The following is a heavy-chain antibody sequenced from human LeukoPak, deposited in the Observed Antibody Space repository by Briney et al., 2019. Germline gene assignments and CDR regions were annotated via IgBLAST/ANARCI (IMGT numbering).Heavy chain of an antibody. V-gene: IGHV3-7*01. J-gene: IGHJ4*02. CDR3: ARDLSGGYSGFGFDY. D-gene: IGHD5-12*01. CDR1: GFTFSSYW. Sequence: GGSLRLSCAASGFTFSSYWMSWVRQAPGKGLEWVANIKQDGSEKYYVDSVKGRFTISRDNAKNSLYLQMNSLRAEDTAVYYCARDLSGGYSGFGFDYWGQGTLVTVSS. CDR2: IKQDGSEK.